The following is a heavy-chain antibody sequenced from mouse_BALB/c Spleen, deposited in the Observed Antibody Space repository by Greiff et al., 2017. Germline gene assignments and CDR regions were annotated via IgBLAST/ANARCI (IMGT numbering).Heavy chain of an antibody. J-gene: IGHJ1*01. CDR2: ISSGGSYT. CDR3: ARDYYGSSYWYFDV. CDR1: GFTFSSYA. V-gene: IGHV5-9-4*01. Sequence: EVKVEESGGGLVQPGGSMKLSCAASGFTFSSYAMSWVRQSPEKRLEWVAEISSGGSYTYYPDTVTGRFTISRDNAKNTLYLEMSSLRSEDTAMYYCARDYYGSSYWYFDVWGAGTTVTVSS. D-gene: IGHD1-1*01.